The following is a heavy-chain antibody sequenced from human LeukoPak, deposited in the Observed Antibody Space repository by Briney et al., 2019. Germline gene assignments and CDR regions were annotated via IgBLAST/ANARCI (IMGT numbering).Heavy chain of an antibody. CDR3: ARGYFDWLSQAPNWFDP. D-gene: IGHD3-9*01. CDR2: IYYSGST. V-gene: IGHV4-39*01. CDR1: GGSISTYY. J-gene: IGHJ5*02. Sequence: SETLSLTCTVSGGSISTYYWGWIRQPPGKGLEWIGSIYYSGSTYYNPSLKSRVTISVDTSKNQFSLKLSSVTAADTAVYYCARGYFDWLSQAPNWFDPWGQGTLVTVSS.